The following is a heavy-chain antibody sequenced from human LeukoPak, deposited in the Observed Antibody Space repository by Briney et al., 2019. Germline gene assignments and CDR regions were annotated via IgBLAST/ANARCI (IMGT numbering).Heavy chain of an antibody. CDR2: MGGGGTT. Sequence: PGGSLRLSCAASGFTFNNYVMSWVRQAPGNGLEWVSAMGGGGTTYYADYVKGRFTISRDTSKNTLYLQMNSLRAEDTAIYYCAKAGRPQAVAGWIDYWGQGTLVTVSS. V-gene: IGHV3-23*01. CDR1: GFTFNNYV. D-gene: IGHD6-19*01. J-gene: IGHJ4*02. CDR3: AKAGRPQAVAGWIDY.